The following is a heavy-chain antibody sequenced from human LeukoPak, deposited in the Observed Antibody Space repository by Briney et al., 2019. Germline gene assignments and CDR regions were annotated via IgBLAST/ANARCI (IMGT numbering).Heavy chain of an antibody. V-gene: IGHV1-3*01. D-gene: IGHD4-23*01. CDR2: INASNGNT. J-gene: IGHJ4*02. CDR1: GYTFTSYA. Sequence: ASVKVSGKASGYTFTSYAMHWVRPAPGQRLEWMGWINASNGNTKYSQKFQGRVTITRDTPASTAYMELSSLRSEDTAVYYCARVSLQGHGGTSRGAGFDYWGQGTLVTVSS. CDR3: ARVSLQGHGGTSRGAGFDY.